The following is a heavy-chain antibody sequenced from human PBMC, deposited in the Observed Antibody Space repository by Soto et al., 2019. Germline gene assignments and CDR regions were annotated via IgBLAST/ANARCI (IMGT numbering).Heavy chain of an antibody. CDR1: GFTFSNNW. CDR2: INSDEISA. D-gene: IGHD3-16*01. CDR3: ARDTGGGMDV. Sequence: EVQLVESGGDIVQPGGSLRVSCAASGFTFSNNWMHWVRQAPGKGLVWVSRINSDEISASYADSVKGRFTISRDNSKNTLYLQMNSLRAEDTAVYYCARDTGGGMDVWGQGTTVTVSS. J-gene: IGHJ6*02. V-gene: IGHV3-74*01.